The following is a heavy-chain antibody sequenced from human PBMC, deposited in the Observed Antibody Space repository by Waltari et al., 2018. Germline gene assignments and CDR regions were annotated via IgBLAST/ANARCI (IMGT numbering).Heavy chain of an antibody. CDR2: IYTSGST. V-gene: IGHV4-4*07. CDR3: ARWKLPSGYYRWDAFDI. CDR1: GGSIRSYY. J-gene: IGHJ3*02. Sequence: QVQLQESGPGLVKPSETLSLTCTVSGGSIRSYYWSWILQPAGKGLEWIGRIYTSGSTNYNPSLKSRVTMSVDTSKNQFSMKLSSVTAADTAVYYCARWKLPSGYYRWDAFDIWGQGTMVTVSS. D-gene: IGHD3-22*01.